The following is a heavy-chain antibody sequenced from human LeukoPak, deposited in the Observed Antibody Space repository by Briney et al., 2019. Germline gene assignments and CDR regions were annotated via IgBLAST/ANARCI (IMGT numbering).Heavy chain of an antibody. V-gene: IGHV3-21*01. CDR2: ISSSSSYI. J-gene: IGHJ4*02. Sequence: AGSLRLSCAASGFTFSSYSMNWVRQAPGKGLEWVSSISSSSSYIYYADSVKGRFTISRDNAKNSLYLQMNSLSAEDTAVYYCARGYYYDSSGYYLDYWGQGTLVTVSS. D-gene: IGHD3-22*01. CDR3: ARGYYYDSSGYYLDY. CDR1: GFTFSSYS.